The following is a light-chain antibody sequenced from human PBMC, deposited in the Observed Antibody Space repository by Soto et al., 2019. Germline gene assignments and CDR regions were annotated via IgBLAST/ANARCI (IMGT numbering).Light chain of an antibody. CDR2: AAS. CDR3: QQGNSFPVT. Sequence: DIQMTQSPSSVSASVGVRVTITCRGSPGISNWLAWYQQKPGKAPKLLIYAASSVQSGVPSRFSGSGSGPDVTLAIGSLQPEDFSTYSSQQGNSFPVTFGQGTRLEIK. J-gene: IGKJ5*01. CDR1: PGISNW. V-gene: IGKV1-12*01.